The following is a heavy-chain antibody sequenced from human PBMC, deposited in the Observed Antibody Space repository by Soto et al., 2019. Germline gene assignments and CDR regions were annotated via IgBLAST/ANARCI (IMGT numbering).Heavy chain of an antibody. CDR3: AREDIAVVIPACRRFCFDP. CDR2: INPNSGGT. CDR1: GYTFTGYY. V-gene: IGHV1-2*02. J-gene: IGHJ5*02. D-gene: IGHD2-15*01. Sequence: ASVKVSCKASGYTFTGYYIHWVRQAPGQGLEWMGRINPNSGGTNYGQRFQGRVTMTRDTSINTAYMELSNLRSDDTAVYYCAREDIAVVIPACRRFCFDPWRQGTLVTISS.